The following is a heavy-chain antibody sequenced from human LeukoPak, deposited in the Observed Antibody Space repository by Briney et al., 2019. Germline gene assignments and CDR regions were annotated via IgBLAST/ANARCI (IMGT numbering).Heavy chain of an antibody. J-gene: IGHJ4*02. V-gene: IGHV3-72*01. CDR1: GFTFSDHY. D-gene: IGHD3/OR15-3a*01. CDR2: SRNKANSYTT. CDR3: ARDGQSHFDY. Sequence: PGGSLRLSCAVSGFTFSDHYMDWVRQAPGKGLEWVGRSRNKANSYTTEYAASVKGRFTISRDNSKNSLYLQMNSLKTEDTAVYYCARDGQSHFDYWGQGTLVTVSS.